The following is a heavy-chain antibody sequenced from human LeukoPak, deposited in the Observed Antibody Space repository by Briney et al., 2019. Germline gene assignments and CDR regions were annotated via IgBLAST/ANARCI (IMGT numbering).Heavy chain of an antibody. V-gene: IGHV3-23*05. CDR3: TKDSQGSYDGFWYGTYGMDV. CDR1: GFSFNTFA. J-gene: IGHJ6*02. Sequence: PGGSLRLSCVASGFSFNTFALTWVRQAPGKGLEWVSTISDYPHYADSVGGRFTISRDNSRKTVFLQMNSLTPEDAATYYCTKDSQGSYDGFWYGTYGMDVWGQGTTVTVSS. D-gene: IGHD3-16*01. CDR2: ISDYP.